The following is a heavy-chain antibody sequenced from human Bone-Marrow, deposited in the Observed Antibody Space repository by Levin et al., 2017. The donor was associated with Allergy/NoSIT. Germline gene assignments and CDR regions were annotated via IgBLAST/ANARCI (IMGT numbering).Heavy chain of an antibody. J-gene: IGHJ4*02. D-gene: IGHD2-21*01. CDR1: GFTLSDAW. V-gene: IGHV3-15*01. CDR3: ATGMVCGGNGWDCY. Sequence: GESLKISCAASGFTLSDAWMTWVRQPPGRGPEWVGRIRTKGEGGPTDYAAPVKGRFTISRDDSINTLYLQMNSLKPEDTAVYYCATGMVCGGNGWDCYWGQGTLVTVSS. CDR2: IRTKGEGGPT.